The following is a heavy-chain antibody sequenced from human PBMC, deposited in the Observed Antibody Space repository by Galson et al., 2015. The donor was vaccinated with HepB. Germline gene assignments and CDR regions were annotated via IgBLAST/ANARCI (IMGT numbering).Heavy chain of an antibody. CDR2: INPNSGGT. Sequence: SVKVSCKASGYTFTGYYMHWVRQAPGQGLEWMGWINPNSGGTNYVQKFQGRVTMTRDASISTAYMELSRLRSDDTAVYYCARVGGQQLRKTFDYWGQGTLVTVSS. D-gene: IGHD6-13*01. J-gene: IGHJ4*02. V-gene: IGHV1-2*02. CDR3: ARVGGQQLRKTFDY. CDR1: GYTFTGYY.